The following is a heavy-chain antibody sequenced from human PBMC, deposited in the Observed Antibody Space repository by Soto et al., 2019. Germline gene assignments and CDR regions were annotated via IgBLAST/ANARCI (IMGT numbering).Heavy chain of an antibody. CDR1: GFPFSSYG. Sequence: VGSVRLSCAASGFPFSSYGMHWVRQAPGKGLDWVGVIWYDGSNKDYAESVKGRFTISRDNSKNMLYLQMNSLRADDTAVYYCASSINWGQGTLVTVSS. CDR3: ASSIN. J-gene: IGHJ4*02. CDR2: IWYDGSNK. V-gene: IGHV3-33*03.